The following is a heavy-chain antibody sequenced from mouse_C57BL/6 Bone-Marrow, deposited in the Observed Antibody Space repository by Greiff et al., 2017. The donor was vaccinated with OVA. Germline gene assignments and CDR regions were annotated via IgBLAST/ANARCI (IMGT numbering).Heavy chain of an antibody. J-gene: IGHJ3*01. Sequence: QVQLQQPGAELVKPGASVKLSCKASGYTFTSYWMQWVKQRPGQGLEWIGEIDPSDSYTNYNQKFKGKATLTVDTSSSTAYMQLSSLTSEDSAVYYCARGGCPWFAYWGQGTLVTVSA. V-gene: IGHV1-50*01. CDR2: IDPSDSYT. CDR3: ARGGCPWFAY. CDR1: GYTFTSYW.